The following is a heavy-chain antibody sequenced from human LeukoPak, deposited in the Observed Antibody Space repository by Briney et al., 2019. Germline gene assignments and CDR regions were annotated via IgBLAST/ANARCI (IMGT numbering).Heavy chain of an antibody. D-gene: IGHD3-10*01. CDR3: ARDKVTYYGSGSCGY. Sequence: GASVKLSFTASVYTVTGYYMHWVRQAPGQGLGLMGRIIPIFATANYAQKFQGRVTITTDESTSTAYMGLSSLRSEDTAVYYCARDKVTYYGSGSCGYWGQGTLVTVSS. J-gene: IGHJ4*02. V-gene: IGHV1-69*05. CDR1: VYTVTGYY. CDR2: IIPIFATA.